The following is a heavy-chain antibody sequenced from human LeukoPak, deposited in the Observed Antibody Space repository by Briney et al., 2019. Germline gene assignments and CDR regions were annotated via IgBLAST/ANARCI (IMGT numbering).Heavy chain of an antibody. CDR2: ISGSGGST. Sequence: GGSLRLSCAASGFTFSSYEMNWVRQAPGKGLEWVSAISGSGGSTYYADSVKGRFTISRDNSKNTLYLQMNSLRAEDTAVYYCAKDIGEAAAGTGLVIDYWGQGTLVTVSS. V-gene: IGHV3-23*01. CDR3: AKDIGEAAAGTGLVIDY. J-gene: IGHJ4*02. D-gene: IGHD6-13*01. CDR1: GFTFSSYE.